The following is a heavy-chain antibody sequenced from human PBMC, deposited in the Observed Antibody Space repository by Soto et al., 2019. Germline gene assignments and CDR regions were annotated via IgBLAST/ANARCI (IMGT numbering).Heavy chain of an antibody. CDR1: GGSISDSNF. CDR2: IYHSGDR. J-gene: IGHJ6*02. Sequence: QVQLQESGPGLVKPSGTLSLTCAVSGGSISDSNFWSWVRQPPGKGLEWIGEIYHSGDRNYNPSLQTQVTISLDKSHNQCSPKLSSVTAADTAVYYCVKYDCNAHNYYGMDVWGQGTTVAVS. CDR3: VKYDCNAHNYYGMDV. D-gene: IGHD2-21*02. V-gene: IGHV4-4*02.